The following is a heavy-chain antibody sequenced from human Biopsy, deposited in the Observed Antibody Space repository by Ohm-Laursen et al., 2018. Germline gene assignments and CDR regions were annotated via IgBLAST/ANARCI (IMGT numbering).Heavy chain of an antibody. CDR2: IYTGGTT. J-gene: IGHJ4*02. CDR3: ARHHCTNGVCLGVYFDY. CDR1: GFTFNNYG. V-gene: IGHV3-66*04. Sequence: SLRLSCAASGFTFNNYGMQWVCQGQGQGLELVSVIYTGGTTHYADSVRGRFTISRDNSKNTLYLQMKSLRAEDTDVYYCARHHCTNGVCLGVYFDYWGQGTLVTVSS. D-gene: IGHD2-8*01.